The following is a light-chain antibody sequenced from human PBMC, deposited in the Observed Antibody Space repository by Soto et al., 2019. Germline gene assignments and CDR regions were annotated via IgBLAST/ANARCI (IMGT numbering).Light chain of an antibody. Sequence: DMVLTQSPGTLSLSPGERATLSCRASQIVITRYLAWYQQKPGQAPRLLIFDASTRATGIPDRFSGSGSGTDFNLTINRLDPADFAVYYCQQYGSSITFGGGTKVELK. V-gene: IGKV3-20*01. J-gene: IGKJ4*01. CDR3: QQYGSSIT. CDR2: DAS. CDR1: QIVITRY.